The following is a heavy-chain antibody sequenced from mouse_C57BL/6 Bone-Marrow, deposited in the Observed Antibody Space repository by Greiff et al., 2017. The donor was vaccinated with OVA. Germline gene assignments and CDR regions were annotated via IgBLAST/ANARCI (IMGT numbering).Heavy chain of an antibody. J-gene: IGHJ4*01. CDR3: ARRYYYGSSPHAMDY. CDR2: IYWDDDK. D-gene: IGHD1-1*01. Sequence: QVTLKVSGPGILQSSQTLSLTCSFSGFSLSTSGMGVSWIRQPSGKGLEWLAHIYWDDDKRYNPSLKSRPTISKDTSRNQVFLNSTRVDTADTATDYGARRYYYGSSPHAMDYWGQGTSVTVSS. CDR1: GFSLSTSGMG. V-gene: IGHV8-12*01.